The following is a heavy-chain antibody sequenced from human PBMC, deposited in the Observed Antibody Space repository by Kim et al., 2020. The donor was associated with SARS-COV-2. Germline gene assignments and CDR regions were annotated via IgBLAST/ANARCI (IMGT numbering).Heavy chain of an antibody. CDR3: ARSIAARRGGFRDYYYY. J-gene: IGHJ6*01. CDR1: GFTFSSYA. V-gene: IGHV3-30*04. D-gene: IGHD6-6*01. CDR2: ISYDGSNK. Sequence: GGSLRLSCAASGFTFSSYAMHWVRQAPGKGLEWVAVISYDGSNKYYADSVKGRFTISRDNSKNTLYLQMNSLRAEDTAVYYCARSIAARRGGFRDYYYY.